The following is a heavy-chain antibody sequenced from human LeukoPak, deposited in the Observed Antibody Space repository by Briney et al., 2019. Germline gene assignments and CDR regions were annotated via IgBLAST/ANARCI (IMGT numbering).Heavy chain of an antibody. V-gene: IGHV3-48*03. J-gene: IGHJ4*02. Sequence: GGSLRLSCAASGFTFSSFEMTWVRQAPGKGLEWVSYISSGGGGIYYADSVKGRFTISRDNAKNSLYLHMNSLRAEDTAVYYCASDGASHPTIYYLDYWGQGTLVTVSS. CDR3: ASDGASHPTIYYLDY. CDR1: GFTFSSFE. CDR2: ISSGGGGI. D-gene: IGHD1-1*01.